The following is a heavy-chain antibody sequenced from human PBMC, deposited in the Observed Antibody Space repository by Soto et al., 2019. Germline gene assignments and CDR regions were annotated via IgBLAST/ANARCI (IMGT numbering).Heavy chain of an antibody. J-gene: IGHJ4*01. D-gene: IGHD2-21*01. CDR3: ARTVEYDSIPYYYADF. V-gene: IGHV1-18*01. CDR2: ISGYNGNT. Sequence: ASVKVSCKASGYTFNTYAITWVRQAPGQGLEWMGWISGYNGNTNYAQTLQGRATMTTDTSTSTAYLELRSLRSDDTAVYYCARTVEYDSIPYYYADFWGQGTLVTVSS. CDR1: GYTFNTYA.